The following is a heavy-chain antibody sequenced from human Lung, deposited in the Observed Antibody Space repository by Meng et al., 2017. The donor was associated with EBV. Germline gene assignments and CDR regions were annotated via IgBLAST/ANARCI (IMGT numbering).Heavy chain of an antibody. D-gene: IGHD6-13*01. V-gene: IGHV1-18*01. CDR3: AASSSSWYQNWFDP. CDR1: GYTFTSYG. J-gene: IGHJ5*02. CDR2: ISAYNGNT. Sequence: QVQLVQSGAEMKKPWASVKVSCKASGYTFTSYGISWVRQAPGQGLEWMGWISAYNGNTNYAQKLQGRVTMTTDTSTSTAYMELRSLRSDDTAVYYCAASSSSWYQNWFDPWGQGTLVTVSS.